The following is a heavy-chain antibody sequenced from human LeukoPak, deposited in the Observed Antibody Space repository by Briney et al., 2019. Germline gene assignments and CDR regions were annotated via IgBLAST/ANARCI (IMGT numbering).Heavy chain of an antibody. CDR2: IYDSGST. CDR1: GGSISSYY. V-gene: IGHV4-59*08. Sequence: SETLSLTCTVSGGSISSYYWSWIRQPPGKGLEWIGYIYDSGSTNYNPSLKSRVTISVDTSKNQISLKLSSVTAADTAVYYCARHLSYYESIGDPPGVWGQGTTVIVSS. D-gene: IGHD3-22*01. J-gene: IGHJ6*02. CDR3: ARHLSYYESIGDPPGV.